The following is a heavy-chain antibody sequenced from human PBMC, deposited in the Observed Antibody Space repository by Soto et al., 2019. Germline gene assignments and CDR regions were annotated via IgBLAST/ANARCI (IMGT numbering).Heavy chain of an antibody. J-gene: IGHJ3*02. CDR2: IYYSGST. Sequence: SDTLSLTCTVSGGSISSSSYYWGWIRQPPGKGLEWIGSIYYSGSTYYNPSLKSRVTISVDTSKNQFSLKLSSVTAADTAVYYCATKGYSYDLWSGYDASDIWCQGRRVTGS. CDR3: ATKGYSYDLWSGYDASDI. CDR1: GGSISSSSYY. D-gene: IGHD3-3*01. V-gene: IGHV4-39*01.